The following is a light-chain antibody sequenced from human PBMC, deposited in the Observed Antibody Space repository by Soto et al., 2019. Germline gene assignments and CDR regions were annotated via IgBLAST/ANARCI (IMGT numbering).Light chain of an antibody. CDR1: QTISSW. J-gene: IGKJ1*01. CDR2: TAS. V-gene: IGKV1-5*01. CDR3: QQYNSYSRT. Sequence: DIQMTQSPSTLSGSVGDRVTITCRASQTISSWLAWYQKKPGKAPNLLIYTASSLQSGVPTRFSGSGSGTDFTLTISSLQPDDFATYYCQQYNSYSRTFGQGTKVDIK.